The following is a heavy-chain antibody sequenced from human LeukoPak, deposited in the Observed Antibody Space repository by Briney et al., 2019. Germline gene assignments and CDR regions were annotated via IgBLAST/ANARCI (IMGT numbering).Heavy chain of an antibody. CDR3: ARALNYDWDV. V-gene: IGHV3-33*01. CDR2: IWSDERTT. CDR1: GFSFSRYG. Sequence: GGSLRLSCAASGFSFSRYGMHWVRQAPGKGLEWVAVIWSDERTTYYADSVQGRFTISRDSPKKTVFLQMNSLRAEDTAEYYCARALNYDWDVWGQGTTVTVSS. J-gene: IGHJ6*02.